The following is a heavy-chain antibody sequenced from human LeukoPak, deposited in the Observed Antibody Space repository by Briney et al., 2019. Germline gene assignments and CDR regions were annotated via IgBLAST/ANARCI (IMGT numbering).Heavy chain of an antibody. CDR3: ARRAPSHDFDD. CDR2: ISRSSNYK. Sequence: PGGSLRLSCAASGFTFSSYSMNWVRQAPGEGLEWVSSISRSSNYKYYADSVKGRFTISRDNAKNSLYLQMNSLRVEDTALYYCARRAPSHDFDDWGQGTLVTVSS. CDR1: GFTFSSYS. V-gene: IGHV3-21*01. J-gene: IGHJ4*02.